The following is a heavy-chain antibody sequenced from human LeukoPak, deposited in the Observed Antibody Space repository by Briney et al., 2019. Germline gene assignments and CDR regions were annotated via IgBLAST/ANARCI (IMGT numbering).Heavy chain of an antibody. CDR1: GGSMSRYY. V-gene: IGHV4-59*01. CDR3: ARGAYYYDSSGYNWYFDL. D-gene: IGHD3-22*01. Sequence: SETLSLTCTVSGGSMSRYYWSWIRQPPGKGLEWIGYIYDSGSTNYNPSLKSRVTISVDTSKKQFSLNLSSVTAADTAVYYCARGAYYYDSSGYNWYFDLWGGGTLVTVSS. J-gene: IGHJ2*01. CDR2: IYDSGST.